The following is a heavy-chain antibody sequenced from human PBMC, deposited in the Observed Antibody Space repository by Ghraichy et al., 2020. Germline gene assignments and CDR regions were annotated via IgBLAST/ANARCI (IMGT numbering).Heavy chain of an antibody. CDR1: GFSFSTSS. CDR2: ISHSSRYI. J-gene: IGHJ4*02. CDR3: ARYFLGDHPF. V-gene: IGHV3-48*02. Sequence: GESLNISCAASGFSFSTSSMSWVRQSQEKGLEWVSYISHSSRYIYYADSVKGRFTISRDNAKNSLSLQMNSLRDEDTAVYYCARYFLGDHPFWGQGTPVTVSS. D-gene: IGHD2/OR15-2a*01.